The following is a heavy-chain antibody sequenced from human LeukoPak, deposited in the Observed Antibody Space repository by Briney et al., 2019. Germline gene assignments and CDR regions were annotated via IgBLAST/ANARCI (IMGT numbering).Heavy chain of an antibody. J-gene: IGHJ3*01. Sequence: SETLSLTCAVYGESFSDFYWNWIRQPPGKGLEWIGEINHSGSTNYNPSLKGRVTISVDTSKNQISLKVSSVTAADTAVYYCARPKAGYSSTNAFDVWGQGTTVTVSS. CDR2: INHSGST. CDR3: ARPKAGYSSTNAFDV. CDR1: GESFSDFY. D-gene: IGHD6-19*01. V-gene: IGHV4-34*01.